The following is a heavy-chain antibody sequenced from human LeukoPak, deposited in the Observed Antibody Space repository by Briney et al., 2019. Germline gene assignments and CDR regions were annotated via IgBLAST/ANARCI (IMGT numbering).Heavy chain of an antibody. V-gene: IGHV4-34*01. CDR2: INHSGST. CDR3: ARGTGDYDSSDYAFDI. J-gene: IGHJ3*02. Sequence: SETLSLTCAVYGGSFSGYYWSWIRQPPGKGLEWIGEINHSGSTNYNPSLKSRVTISVDTSKNQFSLKLSSVTAADTAVYYCARGTGDYDSSDYAFDIWGQGTMVTVSS. D-gene: IGHD3-22*01. CDR1: GGSFSGYY.